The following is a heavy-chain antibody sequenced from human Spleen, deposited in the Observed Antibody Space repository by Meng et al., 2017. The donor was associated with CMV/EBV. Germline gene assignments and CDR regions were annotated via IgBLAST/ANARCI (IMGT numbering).Heavy chain of an antibody. J-gene: IGHJ6*02. D-gene: IGHD6-6*01. CDR3: ARGGRRRAARNYYYYCMDV. V-gene: IGHV4-34*01. Sequence: SETLSLTCVVSGGSIGTYYWSWIRQPPGKGLEWIGEINHSGSTNYNPSLKSRVTISVDTSKNQFSLKPSSVTAADTAVYYCARGGRRRAARNYYYYCMDVWGQGTTVTVS. CDR2: INHSGST. CDR1: GGSIGTYY.